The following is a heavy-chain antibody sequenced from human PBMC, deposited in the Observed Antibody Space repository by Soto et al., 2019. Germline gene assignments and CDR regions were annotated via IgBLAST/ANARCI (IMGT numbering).Heavy chain of an antibody. J-gene: IGHJ4*02. CDR3: ARTRVREFLVDY. D-gene: IGHD3-10*01. CDR1: GFSFINSA. V-gene: IGHV3-30-3*01. Sequence: QVQLVESGGGVVQPGRSLRLSCAGSGFSFINSAMHWVRQAPGKGLEWVAFISHDGSNKYYADSVKGRFSISRDNSKNTLHLQVNDLRAEDTAVYYCARTRVREFLVDYWGQGTLVTVSS. CDR2: ISHDGSNK.